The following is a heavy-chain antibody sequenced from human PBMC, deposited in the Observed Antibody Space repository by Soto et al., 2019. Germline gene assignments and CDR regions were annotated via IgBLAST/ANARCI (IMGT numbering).Heavy chain of an antibody. D-gene: IGHD6-13*01. CDR1: GGTFSSYA. J-gene: IGHJ6*02. Sequence: ASVKVSCKASGGTFSSYAISWVRQAPGQGLEWMGGIIPIFGTANYAQKFQGRVTITADESTSTAYMELSSLRSEDTAVYYCANGYSSSWYRYYYYYYGMDVWGQGTTVTVSS. CDR2: IIPIFGTA. CDR3: ANGYSSSWYRYYYYYYGMDV. V-gene: IGHV1-69*13.